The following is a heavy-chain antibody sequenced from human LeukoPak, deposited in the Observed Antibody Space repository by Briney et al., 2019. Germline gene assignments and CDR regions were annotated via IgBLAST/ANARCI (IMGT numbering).Heavy chain of an antibody. Sequence: GGSLRLSCAASGFTFSSYGMHWVRQAPGKGLEWLAVIWYDGSNKYYADSVRGRFTISRDNSKNTLYLQMNSLRAEDTAVYYCARDGINAFDIWGQGTMVTVSS. CDR3: ARDGINAFDI. V-gene: IGHV3-33*01. J-gene: IGHJ3*02. CDR1: GFTFSSYG. D-gene: IGHD3-10*01. CDR2: IWYDGSNK.